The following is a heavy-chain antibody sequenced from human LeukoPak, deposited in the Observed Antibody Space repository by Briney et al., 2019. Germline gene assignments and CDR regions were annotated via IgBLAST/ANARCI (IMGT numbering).Heavy chain of an antibody. V-gene: IGHV1-18*01. Sequence: ASVKVSCKASGYTFTSYGISWVRQAPGQGLEWMGGISAYNGNTNYAQKLQGRVTMTTDTSTSTAYIELRSLRSDDTAVYYCASTDYGDYVGAFDIWGQGTMVTVSS. CDR1: GYTFTSYG. J-gene: IGHJ3*02. CDR3: ASTDYGDYVGAFDI. D-gene: IGHD4-17*01. CDR2: ISAYNGNT.